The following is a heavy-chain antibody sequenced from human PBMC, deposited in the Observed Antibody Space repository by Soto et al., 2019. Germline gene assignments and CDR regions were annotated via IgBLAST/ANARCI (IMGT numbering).Heavy chain of an antibody. J-gene: IGHJ4*02. D-gene: IGHD2-21*02. V-gene: IGHV3-30-3*01. CDR3: ARDLLIVVVTALDY. CDR1: GFTFSSYA. Sequence: QVQLVESGGGVVQPGRSLRLSCAASGFTFSSYAMHWVRQAPGKGLEWVAVISYDGSNKYYADSVKGRFTISRGNSKNTLYLQMNSLRAEDTAVYYCARDLLIVVVTALDYWGQGTLVTVSS. CDR2: ISYDGSNK.